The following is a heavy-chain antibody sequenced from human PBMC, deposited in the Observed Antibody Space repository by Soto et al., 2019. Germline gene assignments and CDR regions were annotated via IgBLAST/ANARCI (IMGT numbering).Heavy chain of an antibody. CDR2: IKNDGSEK. J-gene: IGHJ4*02. V-gene: IGHV3-7*03. CDR1: GISTSSYW. CDR3: VTGYHSDY. Sequence: EEQLVESGGALVRPGESLRLSCAASGISTSSYWMGWVRQAPGRGLEWVASIKNDGSEKYYMDSLKGRFTISRDNALNSLYLHMNSLGAEDTAVYFCVTGYHSDYWGQGTLVTVSS. D-gene: IGHD5-18*01.